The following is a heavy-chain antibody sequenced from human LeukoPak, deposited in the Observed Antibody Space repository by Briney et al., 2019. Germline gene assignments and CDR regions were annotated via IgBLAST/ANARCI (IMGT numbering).Heavy chain of an antibody. D-gene: IGHD6-19*01. CDR3: ARVYSSGWDFDY. CDR2: MNPNSGNT. CDR1: GYTFTSYD. J-gene: IGHJ4*02. Sequence: ALVKVSCKASGYTFTSYDINWVRQATGQGLEWMGWMNPNSGNTGYAQKFQGRVTMTRNTSISTAYMELGSLRSEDTAVYYCARVYSSGWDFDYWGQGTLVTVSS. V-gene: IGHV1-8*01.